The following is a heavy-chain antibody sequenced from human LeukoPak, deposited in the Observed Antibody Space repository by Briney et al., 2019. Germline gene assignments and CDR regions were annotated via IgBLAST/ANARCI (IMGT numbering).Heavy chain of an antibody. V-gene: IGHV3-30*18. CDR1: GFTFSSYG. Sequence: GGSLRLSCAASGFTFSSYGMHWVRQAPGKGLEWVAVISYDGSNKYYADSVKGRFTISRDNSKNTLYLQMNSLRAEDTAVYYCAKDLESSGTTMNYYYYGMDVWGQGTTVTVS. CDR2: ISYDGSNK. D-gene: IGHD1-7*01. CDR3: AKDLESSGTTMNYYYYGMDV. J-gene: IGHJ6*02.